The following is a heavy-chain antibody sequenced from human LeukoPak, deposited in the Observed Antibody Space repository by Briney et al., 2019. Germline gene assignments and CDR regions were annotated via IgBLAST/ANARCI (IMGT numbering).Heavy chain of an antibody. CDR2: IYISGST. CDR3: AITAIRRYFDY. V-gene: IGHV4-61*02. D-gene: IGHD1-20*01. J-gene: IGHJ4*02. Sequence: PSQTLSLTCTVSGRSISSGSYYWRWSRQPAGKGLEWSGRIYISGSTNYNPALKSRVTISVDPSKNQFSLKLSSVTAADTAVYYCAITAIRRYFDYWGQGTLVTVSS. CDR1: GRSISSGSYY.